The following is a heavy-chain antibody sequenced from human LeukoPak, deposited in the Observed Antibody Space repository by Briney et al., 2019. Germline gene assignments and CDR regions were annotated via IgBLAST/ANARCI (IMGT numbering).Heavy chain of an antibody. CDR1: GFTFSNYA. D-gene: IGHD3-22*01. J-gene: IGHJ3*02. CDR3: ARAPMSYDSSGFGGAFDI. CDR2: ISYDGTNK. Sequence: GRSLRLSCAASGFTFSNYAMHWVRQAPGKGLEWVAVISYDGTNKYYADSVKGRFTISRDNSKNTMYLQMNSLRAEDTAVYYCARAPMSYDSSGFGGAFDIWGQGTMVIVSS. V-gene: IGHV3-30-3*01.